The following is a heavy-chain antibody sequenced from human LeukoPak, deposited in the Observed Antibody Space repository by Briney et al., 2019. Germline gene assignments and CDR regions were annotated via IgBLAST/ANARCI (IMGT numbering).Heavy chain of an antibody. D-gene: IGHD3-16*01. CDR1: GITFGGYA. V-gene: IGHV3-23*01. J-gene: IGHJ5*02. Sequence: GGSLRLSCTASGITFGGYAMSWVRQAPGKGLEWVSSITGYGDSTYYADSVKGRFTISRDNSKYTLSLQMNSLRVDDTAVYYCAKGGRGMNWFDPWGQGTLVTISS. CDR2: ITGYGDST. CDR3: AKGGRGMNWFDP.